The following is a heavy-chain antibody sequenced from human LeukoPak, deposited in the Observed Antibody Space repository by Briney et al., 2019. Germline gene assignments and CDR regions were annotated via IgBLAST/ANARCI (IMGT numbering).Heavy chain of an antibody. J-gene: IGHJ4*02. CDR2: ISGSGGST. D-gene: IGHD3-3*01. Sequence: GGSLRLSCAASGFTFSSYAMSWVRQAPGKGLEWVSAISGSGGSTYYADSVRGRFTISRDNSKNTLYLQMNSLRAEDTAVYYCRLLHLEHYDFWSGHIDYWGQGTLVTVSS. CDR3: RLLHLEHYDFWSGHIDY. CDR1: GFTFSSYA. V-gene: IGHV3-23*01.